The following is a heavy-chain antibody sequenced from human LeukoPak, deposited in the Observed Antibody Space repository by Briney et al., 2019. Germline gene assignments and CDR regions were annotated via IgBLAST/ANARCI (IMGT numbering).Heavy chain of an antibody. Sequence: GGSLRLSCAASGFKFSDFWMTWVRQTPGKGLEWVANIKEDGSEEYHVDSVKGRFTISRDNTKSSLYLQMNSLRAEDTAVYYCARDRSAAAGNWGQGTLVTVSS. D-gene: IGHD6-13*01. J-gene: IGHJ4*02. V-gene: IGHV3-7*01. CDR2: IKEDGSEE. CDR3: ARDRSAAAGN. CDR1: GFKFSDFW.